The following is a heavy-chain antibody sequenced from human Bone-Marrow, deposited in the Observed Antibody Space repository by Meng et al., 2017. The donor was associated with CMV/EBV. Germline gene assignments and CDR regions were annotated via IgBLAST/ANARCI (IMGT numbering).Heavy chain of an antibody. CDR2: INHSGST. Sequence: GSLRLPCAVYGGSFSGYYWSWIRQPPGKGLEWIGEINHSGSTNYNPSLKSRVTISVDTSKNQFSLKLSSVTAADTAVYYCARARPKRYCSSTSCPSAQSYYYGMDVWGQGTTVTVSS. D-gene: IGHD2-2*01. CDR3: ARARPKRYCSSTSCPSAQSYYYGMDV. V-gene: IGHV4-34*01. CDR1: GGSFSGYY. J-gene: IGHJ6*02.